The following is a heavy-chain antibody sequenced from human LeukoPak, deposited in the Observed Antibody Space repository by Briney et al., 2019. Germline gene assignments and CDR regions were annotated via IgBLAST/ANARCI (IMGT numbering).Heavy chain of an antibody. V-gene: IGHV1-18*01. D-gene: IGHD3-3*01. CDR2: ISPYNGHT. Sequence: ASVKVSCKASGYTFTSYGISWVRQAPGHGLEWMGWISPYNGHTNYAQKLQRTVTMTTDTSTSTAYMELRSLRSDDPAVYYCARDHYDFWSGYPYWGQGTLVTVSS. J-gene: IGHJ4*02. CDR1: GYTFTSYG. CDR3: ARDHYDFWSGYPY.